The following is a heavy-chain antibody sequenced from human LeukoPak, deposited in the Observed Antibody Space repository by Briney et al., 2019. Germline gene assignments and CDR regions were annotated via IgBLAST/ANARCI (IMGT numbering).Heavy chain of an antibody. Sequence: PSETLSLTCTVSGGSISGYYWSWIRQPPGKGLEWIGYIYYSGSTNYNPSLKSRVTISVDTSKNQFSLKLSSVTAADTAVYYCARGRRDTAMIIYYYYYYMDVWGKGTTVTISS. V-gene: IGHV4-59*01. J-gene: IGHJ6*03. CDR1: GGSISGYY. D-gene: IGHD5-18*01. CDR2: IYYSGST. CDR3: ARGRRDTAMIIYYYYYYMDV.